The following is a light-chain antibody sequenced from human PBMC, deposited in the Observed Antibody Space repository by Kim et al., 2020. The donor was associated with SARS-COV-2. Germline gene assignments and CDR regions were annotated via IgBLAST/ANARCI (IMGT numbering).Light chain of an antibody. CDR3: MQSLQTPPWT. CDR2: LGS. CDR1: QSLLHSNGYNY. V-gene: IGKV2-28*01. J-gene: IGKJ1*01. Sequence: DIVMTQSPLSLPVTPGEPASISCRSSQSLLHSNGYNYLDWYLQKPGQSPQLLIYLGSNRASGVPDRFSGSGSGTDFTLKISRVEAEDVGVYYCMQSLQTPPWTFGRGPKVDIK.